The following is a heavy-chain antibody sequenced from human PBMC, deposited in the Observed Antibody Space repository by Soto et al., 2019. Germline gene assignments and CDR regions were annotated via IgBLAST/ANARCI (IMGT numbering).Heavy chain of an antibody. Sequence: SVKVSCKASGGTFSSYAISWVRQAPGQGLEWMGGIIPIFGTANYAQKFQGRVTITADESTSTAYMELSSLRSEDTAVYYCASDDTSGYSYGPLWFDPWGQGTLVTVSS. J-gene: IGHJ5*02. V-gene: IGHV1-69*13. CDR2: IIPIFGTA. CDR1: GGTFSSYA. CDR3: ASDDTSGYSYGPLWFDP. D-gene: IGHD5-18*01.